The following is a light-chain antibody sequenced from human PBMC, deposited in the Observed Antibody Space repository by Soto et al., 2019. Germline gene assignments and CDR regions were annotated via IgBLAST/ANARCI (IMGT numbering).Light chain of an antibody. J-gene: IGLJ1*01. CDR3: CSYAGSSTYV. Sequence: QSVLTQPAPVSGSPGQSITTSCTGTRSDVGSYNLVSWYQQHPGKAPKLMIYEVSKRPSGVSNRFSGSKSGNTASLTISGLQAEDEADYYCCSYAGSSTYVFGTGTKVTVL. CDR1: RSDVGSYNL. CDR2: EVS. V-gene: IGLV2-23*02.